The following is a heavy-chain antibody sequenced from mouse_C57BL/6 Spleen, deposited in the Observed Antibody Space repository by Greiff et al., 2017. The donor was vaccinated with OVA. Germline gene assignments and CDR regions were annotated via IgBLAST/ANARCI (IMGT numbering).Heavy chain of an antibody. CDR1: GYSFTSYY. CDR2: IYPGSGNT. J-gene: IGHJ1*03. D-gene: IGHD2-3*01. V-gene: IGHV1-66*01. CDR3: ARGIYDGSLGYFDV. Sequence: VQLVESGPELVKPGASVKISCKASGYSFTSYYIHWVKQRPGQGLEWIGWIYPGSGNTKYNEKFKGKATLTADTSSSTAYMQLSSLTSEDSAVYDGARGIYDGSLGYFDVWGTGTTVTVSS.